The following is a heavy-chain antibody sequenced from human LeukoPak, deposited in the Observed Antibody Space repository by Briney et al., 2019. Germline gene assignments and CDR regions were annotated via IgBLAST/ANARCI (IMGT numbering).Heavy chain of an antibody. V-gene: IGHV1-2*02. CDR3: ARVDAASLAVHY. Sequence: ASVKVSCKASGYTFTGYYLNWVRQAPGQGLEWMGRINPNSGGTNSGQKLQGRVTMTRDTSISTAYLELSSLTFDDTAVYYCARVDAASLAVHYWGQGTLVTVSS. J-gene: IGHJ4*02. D-gene: IGHD6-13*01. CDR1: GYTFTGYY. CDR2: INPNSGGT.